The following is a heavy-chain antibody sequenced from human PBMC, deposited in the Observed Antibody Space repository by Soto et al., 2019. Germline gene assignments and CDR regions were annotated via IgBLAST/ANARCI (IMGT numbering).Heavy chain of an antibody. J-gene: IGHJ6*02. D-gene: IGHD2-2*01. CDR3: AVYCSSTSCYSGGYYYYGMDV. V-gene: IGHV1-69*01. Sequence: QVQLVQSGAEVKKPGSSVKVSCKASGGTFSSYAISWVRQAPGQGLEWMGGIIPIFGTANYAQKLQGRVTITADESTSTAYMELSSLRSEDTAVYYCAVYCSSTSCYSGGYYYYGMDVWGQGTTVTVSS. CDR1: GGTFSSYA. CDR2: IIPIFGTA.